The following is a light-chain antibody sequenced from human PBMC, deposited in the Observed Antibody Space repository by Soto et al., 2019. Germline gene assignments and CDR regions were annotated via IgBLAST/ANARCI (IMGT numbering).Light chain of an antibody. Sequence: IQMTQSPSSVSASVGDRVTMTCRASQGVGGWLAWYQQKPGKAPKLLIYAASTLQSGVPSRFSGSGSGTDFTLTISCLQSEDFATYYCQQYYSYPGTFGPGTKVDIK. CDR2: AAS. V-gene: IGKV1-12*01. CDR3: QQYYSYPGT. J-gene: IGKJ3*01. CDR1: QGVGGW.